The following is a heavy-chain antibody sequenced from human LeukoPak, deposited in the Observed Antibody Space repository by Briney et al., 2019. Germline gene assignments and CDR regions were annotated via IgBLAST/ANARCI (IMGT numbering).Heavy chain of an antibody. CDR1: GYTFTGYY. CDR3: ARDGSLAY. D-gene: IGHD5-12*01. J-gene: IGHJ4*02. CDR2: INSNSGAT. V-gene: IGHV1-2*02. Sequence: GASVKVSCKASGYTFTGYYIHWVRQAPGQGLEWMGWINSNSGATNYAQKFQGRVTMTRDTSISTAYMGLTRLASDDTAVYYCARDGSLAYWGQGTLVTVSS.